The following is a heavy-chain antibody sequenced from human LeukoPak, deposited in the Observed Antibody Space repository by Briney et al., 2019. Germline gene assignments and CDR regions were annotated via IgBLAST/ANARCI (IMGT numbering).Heavy chain of an antibody. CDR1: GGSISSYY. Sequence: ASETLSLTCTVSGGSISSYYWSWIRQSPGKGLEWIGYIYYGGSTNCNPSLKSRVTISVDTSKNQFSLKLSSVTAADTAVYYCARGHTILDGYSYETRTFDYWGQGTLVTVSS. V-gene: IGHV4-59*01. D-gene: IGHD5-24*01. CDR3: ARGHTILDGYSYETRTFDY. CDR2: IYYGGST. J-gene: IGHJ4*02.